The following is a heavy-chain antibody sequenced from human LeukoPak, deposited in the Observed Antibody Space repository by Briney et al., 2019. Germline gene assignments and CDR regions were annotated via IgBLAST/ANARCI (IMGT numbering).Heavy chain of an antibody. CDR3: AREDTVGHDYYYYMDV. CDR1: GGTFSSYA. CDR2: IIPNFGTA. D-gene: IGHD2-2*02. Sequence: ASVKVSCEASGGTFSSYAISWVRQAPGQGLECMRRIIPNFGTANYAQKCQGRVTISPDESTSTAYMGLSSLRSEDTAVYYCAREDTVGHDYYYYMDVWGKGTTVTVSS. J-gene: IGHJ6*03. V-gene: IGHV1-69*15.